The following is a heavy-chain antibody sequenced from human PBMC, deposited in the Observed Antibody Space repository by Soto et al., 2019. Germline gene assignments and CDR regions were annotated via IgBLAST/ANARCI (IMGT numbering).Heavy chain of an antibody. CDR2: IYWDDDK. D-gene: IGHD6-13*01. J-gene: IGHJ4*02. CDR1: GFSLSTRGAA. Sequence: QITLKESGPTLVKPTQTLTLTCTFSGFSLSTRGAAVAWIRQPPEKALEWLALIYWDDDKPYSPSLNNRDTITKDTSKNEVVLKMSNMDPVDTATYYFVHSEMEAAGPFDYWGQGTLVNVSS. CDR3: VHSEMEAAGPFDY. V-gene: IGHV2-5*02.